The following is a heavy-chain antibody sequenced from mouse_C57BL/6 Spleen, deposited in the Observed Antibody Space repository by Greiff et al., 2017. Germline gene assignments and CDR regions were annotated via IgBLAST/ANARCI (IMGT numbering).Heavy chain of an antibody. D-gene: IGHD2-4*01. J-gene: IGHJ4*01. V-gene: IGHV2-6*03. CDR1: GFSLTSYG. CDR3: AKLGSGITKGIYYARDY. Sequence: QVQLKESGPGLVAPSQSLSITCTVSGFSLTSYGVHWVRQPPGKGLEWLVVIWSDGSTTYNSALISRLSISKDNSKSQVFLKMISLQKYDTAIYYCAKLGSGITKGIYYARDYWGQGTSVTVSS. CDR2: IWSDGST.